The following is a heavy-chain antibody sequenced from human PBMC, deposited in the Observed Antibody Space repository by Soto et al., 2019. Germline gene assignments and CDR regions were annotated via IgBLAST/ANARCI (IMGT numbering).Heavy chain of an antibody. CDR2: IYYSGST. CDR3: ARQVVGATHWFDP. D-gene: IGHD1-26*01. J-gene: IGHJ5*02. Sequence: QVQLQESGPGLVKPSETLSLKCTVSGGSITTYYWSWIRQPPGKGLEWIGYIYYSGSTKYNPSLKSRVTISVDTSKNQLALNLSCVTAADTAVYYWARQVVGATHWFDPWGHGTLVTVSS. CDR1: GGSITTYY. V-gene: IGHV4-59*08.